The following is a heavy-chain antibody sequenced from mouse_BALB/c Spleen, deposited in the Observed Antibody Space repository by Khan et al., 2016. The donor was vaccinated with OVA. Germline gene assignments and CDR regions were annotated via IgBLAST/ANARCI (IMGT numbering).Heavy chain of an antibody. CDR3: ARGRAY. D-gene: IGHD3-3*01. Sequence: EVKLQESGPGLVKPSQSLSLTCTVTGYSVTSDYAWNWIRQFPGNKLEWMGYINYSGSTSYTPSLKSRISITRDISKNQFFLQLSSVTTEDTATYYCARGRAYWGQGTLVTVSA. CDR1: GYSVTSDYA. V-gene: IGHV3-2*02. CDR2: INYSGST. J-gene: IGHJ3*01.